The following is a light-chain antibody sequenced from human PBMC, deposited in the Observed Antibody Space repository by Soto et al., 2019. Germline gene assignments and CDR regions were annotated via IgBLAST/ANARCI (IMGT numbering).Light chain of an antibody. CDR1: QSVSRNY. V-gene: IGKV3-20*01. Sequence: EIVLTQSPGTLSLSPGERATLSCRARQSVSRNYLAWYQQKPGQAPKVLIYGASSRATGIPDRFSGSGSGTDFTLTISRLEPEDFAVYYCQQYGSSPPITFGQGTRLEIK. CDR3: QQYGSSPPIT. J-gene: IGKJ5*01. CDR2: GAS.